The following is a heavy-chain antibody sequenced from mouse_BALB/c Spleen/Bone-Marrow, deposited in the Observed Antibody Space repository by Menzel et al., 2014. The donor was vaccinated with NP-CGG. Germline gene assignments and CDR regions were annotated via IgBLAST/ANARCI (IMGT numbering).Heavy chain of an antibody. V-gene: IGHV1-87*01. J-gene: IGHJ2*01. CDR3: AREPSNWCYY. CDR2: IYPGEGDT. CDR1: GYTFTTYW. Sequence: VHLVESGAELARPGASVKLSCKTSGYTFTTYWMQWVKQRPGQGLEWIGAIYPGEGDTRYTQKFKGKATLTADKSSSTAYIQLSNLTSEDSAVYYCAREPSNWCYYWGQGTTLTVSS. D-gene: IGHD1-1*02.